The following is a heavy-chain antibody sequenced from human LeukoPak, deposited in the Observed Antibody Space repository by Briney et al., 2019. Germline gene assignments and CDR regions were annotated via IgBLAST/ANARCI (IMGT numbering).Heavy chain of an antibody. CDR3: AKVSPEDYGGNWGLDY. V-gene: IGHV3-43*02. CDR2: ISGDGGST. CDR1: GFTFDDYA. Sequence: PGGSLRLSCAASGFTFDDYAMHWVRQAPGKGLEWVSLISGDGGSTYYADSVKGRFTISRDNSKNSLYLQMNSPRTEDTALYYCAKVSPEDYGGNWGLDYWGQGTLVTVSS. J-gene: IGHJ4*02. D-gene: IGHD4-23*01.